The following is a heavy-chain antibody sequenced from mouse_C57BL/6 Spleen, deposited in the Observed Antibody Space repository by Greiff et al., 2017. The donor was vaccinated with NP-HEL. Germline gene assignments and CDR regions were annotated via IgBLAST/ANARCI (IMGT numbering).Heavy chain of an antibody. D-gene: IGHD1-1*01. CDR3: ARAGGKWFAY. CDR2: ISYDGSN. V-gene: IGHV3-6*01. CDR1: GYSITSGYY. Sequence: EVQRVESGPGLVKPSQSLSLTCSVTGYSITSGYYWNWIRQFPRNKLEWMGYISYDGSNNYNPSLKNRISITRDTSKNQFFLKLNSVTTEDTATYYCARAGGKWFAYWGQGTLVTVSA. J-gene: IGHJ3*01.